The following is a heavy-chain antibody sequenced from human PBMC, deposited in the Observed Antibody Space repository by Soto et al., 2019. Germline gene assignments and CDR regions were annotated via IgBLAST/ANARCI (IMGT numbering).Heavy chain of an antibody. CDR3: TRGGISENWLDP. CDR2: INPSDGTT. Sequence: GASVKVSCKASGYLLTSYYMHWVRQAPGQGFEWLGIINPSDGTTTYAQKFEGRVTVTRETHTSTVYMEMSGLRSEDTAVYYCTRGGISENWLDPWGQGTLVTVSS. CDR1: GYLLTSYY. D-gene: IGHD3-10*01. J-gene: IGHJ5*02. V-gene: IGHV1-46*01.